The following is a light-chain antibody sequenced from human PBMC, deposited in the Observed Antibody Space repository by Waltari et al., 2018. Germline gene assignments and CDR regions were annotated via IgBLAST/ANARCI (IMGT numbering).Light chain of an antibody. CDR2: KAS. J-gene: IGKJ1*01. CDR3: QQYDTYPWT. V-gene: IGKV1-5*03. CDR1: QNIKSL. Sequence: DIQMTQSPSTLSASVGDRVTITCRASQNIKSLLTWYQQKPGKDPNLLIYKASSLQSGVPSRFSGSGSGTEFALTINSLQPDDFATYYCQQYDTYPWTFGHGTKVEIK.